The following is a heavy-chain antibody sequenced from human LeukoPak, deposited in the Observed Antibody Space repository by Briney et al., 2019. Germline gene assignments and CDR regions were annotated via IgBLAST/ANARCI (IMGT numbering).Heavy chain of an antibody. V-gene: IGHV1-69*13. Sequence: SVKVSCKASGGTFSSYAISWVRQAPGQGLEWMGGIIPIFGTANYAQKFQGRVTITADESTSTAYMELSSLRSEDTAVYYCARVLMEMATITTGSFDYWGQGTLVTVSS. CDR1: GGTFSSYA. J-gene: IGHJ4*02. D-gene: IGHD5-24*01. CDR2: IIPIFGTA. CDR3: ARVLMEMATITTGSFDY.